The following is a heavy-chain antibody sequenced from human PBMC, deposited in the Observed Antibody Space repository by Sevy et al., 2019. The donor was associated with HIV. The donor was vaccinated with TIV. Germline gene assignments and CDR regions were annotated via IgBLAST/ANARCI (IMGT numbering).Heavy chain of an antibody. CDR3: ARGGTSLFDP. CDR2: INYSRST. D-gene: IGHD2-15*01. V-gene: IGHV4-59*01. Sequence: SETLSLTCSVSGGSGGSISDYYWSWIRQPPGKGLEGIGYINYSRSTKFNPSLKSRVTISVDTSKNQFSLKLTSVTAADTAVYYCARGGTSLFDPWGQGTLVTVSS. J-gene: IGHJ5*02. CDR1: GGSGGSISDYY.